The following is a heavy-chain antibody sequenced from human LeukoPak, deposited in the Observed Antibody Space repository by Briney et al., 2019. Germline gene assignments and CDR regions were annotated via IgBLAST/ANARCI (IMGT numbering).Heavy chain of an antibody. V-gene: IGHV1-24*01. Sequence: ASVKVSCKVSGCTLTELSMHWVRQAPGTGLEWLGGFDPEDGETIYAQKFQGRVTMTEDTSTDTAYMELSSLRSEDTAVYYCATDLYGSGSYYFDYWGQGTLVTVSS. D-gene: IGHD3-10*01. CDR1: GCTLTELS. J-gene: IGHJ4*02. CDR2: FDPEDGET. CDR3: ATDLYGSGSYYFDY.